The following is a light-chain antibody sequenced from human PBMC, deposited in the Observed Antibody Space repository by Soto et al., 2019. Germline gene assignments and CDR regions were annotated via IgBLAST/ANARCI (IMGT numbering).Light chain of an antibody. CDR3: QHCDYLPI. CDR1: QDITSY. Sequence: DIQMTQSPSSLSASVGDRVTITCQASQDITSYLNWYQHKPGKATKLLTYDASILEAGVPSRFSGSGSGTDFTFTISSLQPEDVATYYCQHCDYLPIFGPGTTVDFK. J-gene: IGKJ3*01. V-gene: IGKV1-33*01. CDR2: DAS.